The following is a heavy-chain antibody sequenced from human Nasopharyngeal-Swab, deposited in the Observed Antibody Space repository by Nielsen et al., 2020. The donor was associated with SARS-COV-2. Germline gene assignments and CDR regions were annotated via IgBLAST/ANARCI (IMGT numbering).Heavy chain of an antibody. Sequence: ASVKVSCKVSGYTLTELSMHWVRQAPGKGLDWMVVFYPEDVETIYAQKFQGRVTMTEDTSTDTAYMELSSLRSEDTAVYYCATAFSYSGSYYPDYWGQGTLVTVSS. CDR3: ATAFSYSGSYYPDY. CDR2: FYPEDVET. CDR1: GYTLTELS. V-gene: IGHV1-24*01. J-gene: IGHJ4*02. D-gene: IGHD1-26*01.